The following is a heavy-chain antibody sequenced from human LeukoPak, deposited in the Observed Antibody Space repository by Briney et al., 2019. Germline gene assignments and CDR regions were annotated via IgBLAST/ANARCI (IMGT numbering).Heavy chain of an antibody. V-gene: IGHV3-21*01. D-gene: IGHD3-3*01. Sequence: GGSLRLSCAASGFSFSSYSMNWVRQAPGKGLEWVSSLSSSSSYIYYADSVKGRFTISRDNAKNSLYLQMNSLRAEDTAVYYCARDRHDFWRGSPDYWGQGTLVTVSS. J-gene: IGHJ4*02. CDR1: GFSFSSYS. CDR2: LSSSSSYI. CDR3: ARDRHDFWRGSPDY.